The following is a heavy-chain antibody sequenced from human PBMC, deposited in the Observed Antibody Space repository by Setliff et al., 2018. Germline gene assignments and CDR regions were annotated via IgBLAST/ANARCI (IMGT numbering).Heavy chain of an antibody. CDR1: GGSISSYY. V-gene: IGHV4-4*08. J-gene: IGHJ5*02. CDR2: IYTSGST. CDR3: ARSLPLGFRSALIP. Sequence: SETLSLTCTVSGGSISSYYWSWIRQPPGKGLEWIGHIYTSGSTNYNPSLKSRVNISVDKSKNQFSLRLSSVTAADTAVYYCARSLPLGFRSALIPWGQGTLVTVSS. D-gene: IGHD3-16*02.